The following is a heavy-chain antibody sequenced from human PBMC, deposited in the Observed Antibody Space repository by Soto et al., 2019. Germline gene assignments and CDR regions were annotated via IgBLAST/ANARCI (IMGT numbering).Heavy chain of an antibody. Sequence: EVQLVESGGGLVKPGGSLRLSCAASGFSFSDYNINWVRQAPGKGLEWVSSITSRSRYIYYADSVKGRFTISRDNAKNSLSLQMDSLRAADTAVYYCARVWFYDSSGYYNYYYYGMDVWGPGTTVTVSS. CDR1: GFSFSDYN. D-gene: IGHD3-22*01. V-gene: IGHV3-21*01. J-gene: IGHJ6*02. CDR2: ITSRSRYI. CDR3: ARVWFYDSSGYYNYYYYGMDV.